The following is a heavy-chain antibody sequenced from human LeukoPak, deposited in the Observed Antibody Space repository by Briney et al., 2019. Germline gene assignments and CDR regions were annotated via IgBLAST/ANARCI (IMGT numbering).Heavy chain of an antibody. CDR3: ARDREQQLGPFDY. Sequence: GGSLRLSCAASGFTFSSYAMHWVRQAPGKGLEWVAVISYDGSNKYYADSVKGRFTFSRDNSKNTLYLQMNSLRAEDTAVYYCARDREQQLGPFDYWGQGTLVTVSS. CDR2: ISYDGSNK. V-gene: IGHV3-30*04. D-gene: IGHD6-13*01. J-gene: IGHJ4*02. CDR1: GFTFSSYA.